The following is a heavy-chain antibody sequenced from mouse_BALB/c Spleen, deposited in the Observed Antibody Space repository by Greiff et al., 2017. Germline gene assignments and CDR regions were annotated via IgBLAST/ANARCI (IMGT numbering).Heavy chain of an antibody. D-gene: IGHD2-2*01. V-gene: IGHV14-3*02. CDR2: IDPANGNT. Sequence: EVHLVESGAELVKPGASVKLSCTASGFNIKDTYMHWVKQRPEQGLEWIGRIDPANGNTKYDPKFQGKATITADTSSNTAYLQLSSLTSEDTAVYYCARSGGYDAWFAYWGQGTLVTVSA. CDR1: GFNIKDTY. J-gene: IGHJ3*01. CDR3: ARSGGYDAWFAY.